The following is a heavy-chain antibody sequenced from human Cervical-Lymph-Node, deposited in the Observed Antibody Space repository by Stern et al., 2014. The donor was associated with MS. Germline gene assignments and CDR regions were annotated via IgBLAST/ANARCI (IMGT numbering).Heavy chain of an antibody. Sequence: QVTLKESGPALVKPTQTLTLTCTFSGFSLSTTGMCLSWIRQPPGKPLEWLALLDWDGDKYYSTALKTRLTISKDTSKNQVVLTMTNMAPLDTATYFCVRAREGYYFDYWGQGIPVTVSS. D-gene: IGHD2-21*01. J-gene: IGHJ4*02. V-gene: IGHV2-70*01. CDR2: LDWDGDK. CDR3: VRAREGYYFDY. CDR1: GFSLSTTGMC.